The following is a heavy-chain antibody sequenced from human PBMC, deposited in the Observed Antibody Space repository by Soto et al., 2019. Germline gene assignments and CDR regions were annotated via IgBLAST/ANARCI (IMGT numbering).Heavy chain of an antibody. CDR2: IYYSGST. D-gene: IGHD3-9*01. J-gene: IGHJ4*02. V-gene: IGHV4-30-4*01. CDR1: GGSISSGDYY. CDR3: ATEVRYYDILTGYSDTYYFDY. Sequence: PSETLSLTCTVSGGSISSGDYYWSWIRQPPGKGLEWIGYIYYSGSTYYNPSLKSRVTISVDTSKNQFSLKLSSVTAADTAVYYCATEVRYYDILTGYSDTYYFDYWGQGTLVTVSS.